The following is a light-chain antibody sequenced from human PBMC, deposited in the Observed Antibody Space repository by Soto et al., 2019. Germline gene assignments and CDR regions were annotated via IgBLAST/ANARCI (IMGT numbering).Light chain of an antibody. V-gene: IGLV2-23*02. J-gene: IGLJ1*01. Sequence: QSALPQPASVSGSPGQWITISCTGTSSDVGTYNFVTWYQQHPGKAPQVMIYEATKRTSGVSNRFSGYKSGNTASLTISGLQAEDEAAYYGCSYAGSITFVFGSGTKLTVL. CDR2: EAT. CDR1: SSDVGTYNF. CDR3: CSYAGSITFV.